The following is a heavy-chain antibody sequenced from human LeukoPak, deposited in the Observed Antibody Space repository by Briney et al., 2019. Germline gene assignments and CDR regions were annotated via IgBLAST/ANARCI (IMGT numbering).Heavy chain of an antibody. CDR1: GFTVSSNY. CDR3: ARVVVNYYDSSGYGATDY. V-gene: IGHV3-66*01. CDR2: IYSGGST. D-gene: IGHD3-22*01. Sequence: GGSLRLSCGASGFTVSSNYMSWVRQAPGKGLEWVSVIYSGGSTYYADSVKGRFTISRDNSKNTLYLQMNSLRAEDTAVYYCARVVVNYYDSSGYGATDYWGQGTLVTVSS. J-gene: IGHJ4*02.